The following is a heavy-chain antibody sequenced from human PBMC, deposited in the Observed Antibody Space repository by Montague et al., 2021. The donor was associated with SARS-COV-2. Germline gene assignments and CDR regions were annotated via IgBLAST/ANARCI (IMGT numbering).Heavy chain of an antibody. Sequence: SETLSLTCTVSGDSMTGDSMSRYYWSWIRQTPGKGLEWIGYISNSGFTNDNPSLKNRVTTSVDTSNNQFSLKLSSVTAADTAVYYCARVRKGDYGDNYFDYWGQGTLVTVSS. D-gene: IGHD4-17*01. V-gene: IGHV4-61*01. CDR1: GDSMTGDSMSRYY. CDR3: ARVRKGDYGDNYFDY. CDR2: ISNSGFT. J-gene: IGHJ4*02.